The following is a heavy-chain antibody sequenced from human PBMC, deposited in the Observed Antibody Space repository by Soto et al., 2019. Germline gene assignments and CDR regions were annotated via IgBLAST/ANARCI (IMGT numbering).Heavy chain of an antibody. J-gene: IGHJ4*02. Sequence: SETLSLTCAVYCGSFSGYYWSWIRQPPGKGLEWIGEINHSGSTNYNPSLKSRVTISVDTSKNQFSLKLSSVTAADTAVYYCARGRPYCSSTSCYPALWGQGTLVTVSS. CDR3: ARGRPYCSSTSCYPAL. CDR2: INHSGST. D-gene: IGHD2-2*01. V-gene: IGHV4-34*01. CDR1: CGSFSGYY.